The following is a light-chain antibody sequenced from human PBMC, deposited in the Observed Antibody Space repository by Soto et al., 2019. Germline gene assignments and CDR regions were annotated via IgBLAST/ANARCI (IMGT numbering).Light chain of an antibody. Sequence: QSALTQPASVSGSPGQSITISCTGTSSDVGGYNYVSWYQQHPGKAPKLMIYDVINRPSGVSNRFSGSKSGNSASLTISGLKAEDEAVFYCTSYTSSSLYV. J-gene: IGLJ6*01. V-gene: IGLV2-14*03. CDR2: DVI. CDR1: SSDVGGYNY. CDR3: TSYTSSSLYV.